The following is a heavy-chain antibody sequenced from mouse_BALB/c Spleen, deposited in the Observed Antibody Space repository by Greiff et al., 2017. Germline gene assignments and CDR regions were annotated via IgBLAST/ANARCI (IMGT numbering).Heavy chain of an antibody. CDR1: GYSFTGYY. J-gene: IGHJ2*01. CDR3: ARGIYYGSSYYFDY. D-gene: IGHD1-1*01. Sequence: EVQLQQSGPELVKPGASVKISCKASGYSFTGYYMHWVKQSHVKSLEWIGRINPYNGATSYNQNFKDKASLTVDKSSSTAYMELHSLTSEDSAVYYCARGIYYGSSYYFDYWGQGTTLTVSS. CDR2: INPYNGAT. V-gene: IGHV1-31*01.